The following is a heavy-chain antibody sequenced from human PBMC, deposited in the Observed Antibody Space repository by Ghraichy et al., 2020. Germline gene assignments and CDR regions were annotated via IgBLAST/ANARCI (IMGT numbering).Heavy chain of an antibody. Sequence: SETLSLTCTVSGDSIGSGAYSWVWIRQHPGEGLEWIASMSDSGITFHNPSLKSRVTISVDSSTNQCSLKVTSVTAADTAVYYCARNYHDGSGRYYWGQGTLVTVSS. V-gene: IGHV4-39*07. J-gene: IGHJ4*02. CDR2: MSDSGIT. D-gene: IGHD6-19*01. CDR1: GDSIGSGAYS. CDR3: ARNYHDGSGRYY.